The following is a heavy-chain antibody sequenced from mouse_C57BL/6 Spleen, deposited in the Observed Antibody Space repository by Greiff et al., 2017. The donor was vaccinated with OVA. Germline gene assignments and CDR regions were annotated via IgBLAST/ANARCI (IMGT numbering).Heavy chain of an antibody. CDR1: GSTFTDYY. Sequence: VQLQQSGPELVKPGASVKISCKASGSTFTDYYMNWVKQSPGKSLEWIGDINPNNGGTSYTQTFKGKATLTVDKSSSTAYMELRSLTSEDAAGYYCARYPSCADWGKGTLVTVYA. V-gene: IGHV1-26*01. CDR3: ARYPSCAD. CDR2: INPNNGGT. J-gene: IGHJ3*01.